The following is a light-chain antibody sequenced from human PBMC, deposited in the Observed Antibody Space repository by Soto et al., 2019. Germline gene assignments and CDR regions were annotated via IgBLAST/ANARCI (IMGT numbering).Light chain of an antibody. J-gene: IGLJ2*01. CDR3: SSYTSSSTLV. CDR2: DVS. V-gene: IGLV2-14*01. Sequence: QSVLTQPASVSGSPGQSITISCTGTSSDVGGYNYVSWYQQHPGKAPKLMIYDVSNRPSGVSNRFSGSKSGNTASLTISGLQAEDEADYDCSSYTSSSTLVFCGGTKVTVL. CDR1: SSDVGGYNY.